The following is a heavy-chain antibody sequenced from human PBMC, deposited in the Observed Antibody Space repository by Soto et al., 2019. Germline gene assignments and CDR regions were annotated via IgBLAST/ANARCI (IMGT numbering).Heavy chain of an antibody. D-gene: IGHD3-3*01. V-gene: IGHV3-33*01. CDR3: ARGAPYYDFWSGYSHYGMDG. J-gene: IGHJ6*02. Sequence: PGGSLRLSCAASGFTFSSYGMHWVRQAPGKGLEWVAVIWYDGSNKYYADSVKGRFTISRDSSKNTLYLQMNSLRAEDTAVYYCARGAPYYDFWSGYSHYGMDGWGHGITVTV. CDR1: GFTFSSYG. CDR2: IWYDGSNK.